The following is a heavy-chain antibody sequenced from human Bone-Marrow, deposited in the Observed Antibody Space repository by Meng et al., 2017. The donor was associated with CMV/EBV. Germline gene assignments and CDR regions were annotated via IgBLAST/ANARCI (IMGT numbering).Heavy chain of an antibody. D-gene: IGHD3-3*01. Sequence: ASVKVSCKASGYTFTSYDINWVRQATGQGLEWMGWMNPNSGNTGYAQKFQGRVTITRNTSISTAYMELSSLRSEDTAVYYCARDQSHDFWSGYYYYYYGMDVWGQGTTVTVSS. V-gene: IGHV1-8*03. CDR1: GYTFTSYD. J-gene: IGHJ6*02. CDR3: ARDQSHDFWSGYYYYYYGMDV. CDR2: MNPNSGNT.